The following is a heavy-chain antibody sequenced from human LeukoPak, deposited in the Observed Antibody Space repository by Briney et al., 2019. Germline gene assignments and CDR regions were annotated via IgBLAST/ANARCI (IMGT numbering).Heavy chain of an antibody. V-gene: IGHV3-66*01. D-gene: IGHD3-16*01. J-gene: IGHJ3*01. Sequence: GGSLRLSCAASGFTVSSNYMSWVRQAPGKGLEWVSVIYGGGSTYYADSVKGRFTISRDNAENSLYLQMNSLRDEDTAVYYCAREKDNWGIDAFDFWGQGTMVTVSS. CDR1: GFTVSSNY. CDR3: AREKDNWGIDAFDF. CDR2: IYGGGST.